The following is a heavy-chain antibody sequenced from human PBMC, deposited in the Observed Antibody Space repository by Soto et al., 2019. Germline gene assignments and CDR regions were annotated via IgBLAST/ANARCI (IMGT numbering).Heavy chain of an antibody. CDR2: ISGSGGST. CDR3: AKARGDYVWGTISYYYYGMDV. D-gene: IGHD3-16*01. CDR1: GFTFSSYA. V-gene: IGHV3-23*01. Sequence: EVQLLESGGGLVQPGGSLRLSCAASGFTFSSYAMSWVRQAPGKGLEWVSAISGSGGSTYYADSVKGRFTISRDNSKNTLYLQMNSLRAEDTAVYYCAKARGDYVWGTISYYYYGMDVWGQGTTVTVSS. J-gene: IGHJ6*02.